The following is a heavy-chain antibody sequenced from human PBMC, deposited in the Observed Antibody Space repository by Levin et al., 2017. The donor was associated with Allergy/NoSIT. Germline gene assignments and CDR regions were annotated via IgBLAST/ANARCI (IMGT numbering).Heavy chain of an antibody. CDR3: ASPHYGSGSYYTTGRAKPYY. CDR2: ISYDGSNK. Sequence: GGSLRLSCAASGFTFSSYVMHWVRQAPGKGLEWVAVISYDGSNKYYADSVKGRFTISRDNSKNTLYLQMNSLRAEDTAVYYCASPHYGSGSYYTTGRAKPYYWGQGTLVTVSS. V-gene: IGHV3-30-3*01. D-gene: IGHD3-10*01. J-gene: IGHJ4*02. CDR1: GFTFSSYV.